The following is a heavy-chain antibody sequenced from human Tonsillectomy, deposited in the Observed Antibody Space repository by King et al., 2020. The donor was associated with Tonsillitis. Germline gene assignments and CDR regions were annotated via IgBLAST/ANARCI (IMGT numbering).Heavy chain of an antibody. J-gene: IGHJ6*02. CDR3: ATWHHSSGSPTTSYYYYGMDV. D-gene: IGHD6-19*01. CDR2: IRYDGSNK. Sequence: MHWFRQAPGKGLEWVALIRYDGSNKYYADSVKGRFTISRDNSKNTLYLQMNSVRAEDKAVYYCATWHHSSGSPTTSYYYYGMDVWGQGTTVTVSS. V-gene: IGHV3-30*02.